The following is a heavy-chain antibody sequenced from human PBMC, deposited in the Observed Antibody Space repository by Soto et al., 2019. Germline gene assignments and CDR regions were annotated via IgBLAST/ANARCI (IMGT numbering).Heavy chain of an antibody. V-gene: IGHV4-34*01. CDR2: VNHGPTT. D-gene: IGHD3-22*01. Sequence: ASETLSLTCAVYGATLSDFYCSCIRQSPGKGLEWIGEVNHGPTTNYNPSLKSRVAISVDASKNQFSLKVNSVTAADTAVYYCARVPDYSETTGYFYFDTWGQGILVTVSS. CDR1: GATLSDFY. J-gene: IGHJ4*02. CDR3: ARVPDYSETTGYFYFDT.